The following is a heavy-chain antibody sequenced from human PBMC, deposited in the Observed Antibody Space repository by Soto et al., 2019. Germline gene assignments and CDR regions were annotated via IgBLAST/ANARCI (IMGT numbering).Heavy chain of an antibody. CDR1: GFTFDDYA. D-gene: IGHD1-1*01. CDR3: ARDASITTSFLPY. V-gene: IGHV3-9*01. CDR2: ISWNSGNI. Sequence: EVQLVESGGGLVQPGRSLRLSCVTSGFTFDDYAMHWVRQAPGKGLEWVSSISWNSGNIDYADSVKVRFTVSRDNARNSLYLHMDSLRSEDTALYYCARDASITTSFLPYWGQGTLVTVSS. J-gene: IGHJ4*02.